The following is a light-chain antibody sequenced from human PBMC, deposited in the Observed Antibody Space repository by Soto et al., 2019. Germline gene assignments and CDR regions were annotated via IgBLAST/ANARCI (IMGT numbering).Light chain of an antibody. CDR2: DLS. V-gene: IGLV2-14*03. CDR1: SSDVGGHNY. CDR3: SSYTSSRTVI. J-gene: IGLJ2*01. Sequence: QSALTQPASVSGSPGQSITISCTGTSSDVGGHNYVSWYQHHPGKVPKLIIFDLSRRPSGVSNRFSGSKSGNTASLTISGLQTEDEARYYCSSYTSSRTVIFGGGTKLTVL.